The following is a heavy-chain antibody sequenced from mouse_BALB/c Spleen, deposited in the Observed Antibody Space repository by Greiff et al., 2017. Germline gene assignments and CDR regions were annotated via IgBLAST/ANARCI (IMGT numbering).Heavy chain of an antibody. J-gene: IGHJ4*01. Sequence: EVQVVESGGGLVKPGGSLKLSCAASGFTFSSYAMSWVRQTPEKRLEWVASISSGGSTYYPDSVKGRFTISRDNARNILYLQMSSLRSEDTAMYYCARGNYGSSSLYAMDYWGQGTSVTVSS. CDR3: ARGNYGSSSLYAMDY. D-gene: IGHD1-1*01. CDR2: ISSGGST. CDR1: GFTFSSYA. V-gene: IGHV5-6-5*01.